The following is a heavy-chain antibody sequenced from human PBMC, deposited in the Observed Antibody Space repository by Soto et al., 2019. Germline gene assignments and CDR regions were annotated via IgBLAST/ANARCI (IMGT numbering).Heavy chain of an antibody. Sequence: EVQLVESGGGLVKPGGSLRLSCAASGFTFSNAWMNWVRQAPGKGLEWVGRIKSKTDGGTTDYAAPVKGRFTISRDDSENTLSLQRSSLKTDDTAVYYCTTGGRNYYYGMDVWGQGTTVTVSS. J-gene: IGHJ6*02. D-gene: IGHD3-16*01. V-gene: IGHV3-15*07. CDR1: GFTFSNAW. CDR2: IKSKTDGGTT. CDR3: TTGGRNYYYGMDV.